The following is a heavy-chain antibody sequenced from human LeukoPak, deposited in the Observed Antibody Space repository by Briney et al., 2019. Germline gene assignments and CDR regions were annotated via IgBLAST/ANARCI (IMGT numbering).Heavy chain of an antibody. Sequence: GGSLRLSCAASGFTFSSYWMSWVRQAPGKGLEWVANIKQDGSEKYYVDSVKGRFTISRDNAKNSLYLQMNSLRAEDTAVYYCARDYYYYYYYGMDVWGQGTTVTVSS. J-gene: IGHJ6*02. CDR3: ARDYYYYYYYGMDV. D-gene: IGHD3-10*01. CDR1: GFTFSSYW. CDR2: IKQDGSEK. V-gene: IGHV3-7*01.